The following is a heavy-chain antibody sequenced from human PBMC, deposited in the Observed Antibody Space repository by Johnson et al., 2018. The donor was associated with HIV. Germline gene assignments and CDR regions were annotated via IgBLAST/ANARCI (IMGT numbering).Heavy chain of an antibody. D-gene: IGHD6-13*01. Sequence: VQLVESGGGVVRPGGSLRLSCAASGLTFDDYAMHWVRQAPGKGLEWVSLIAWDGSSAYYADSVKGRFTIARDNSKNSLYLEMNSLRAEDTALYYCAKGYSSTWHDAFNIWGQGTMVTVSS. CDR1: GLTFDDYA. J-gene: IGHJ3*02. CDR3: AKGYSSTWHDAFNI. V-gene: IGHV3-43D*03. CDR2: IAWDGSSA.